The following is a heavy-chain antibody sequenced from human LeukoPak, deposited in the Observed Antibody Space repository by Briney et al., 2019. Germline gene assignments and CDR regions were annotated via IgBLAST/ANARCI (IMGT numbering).Heavy chain of an antibody. Sequence: ASVKVSCKASGYTFTSYDINWVRHAPGQGLEWMGWMNPNSGNTDYAQKFQGRVTMTRNTSISTAYMELSSLRSEDTAVYYCATYYGGNFVWDYWGQGTLVTVSS. V-gene: IGHV1-8*01. CDR3: ATYYGGNFVWDY. D-gene: IGHD4-23*01. J-gene: IGHJ4*02. CDR2: MNPNSGNT. CDR1: GYTFTSYD.